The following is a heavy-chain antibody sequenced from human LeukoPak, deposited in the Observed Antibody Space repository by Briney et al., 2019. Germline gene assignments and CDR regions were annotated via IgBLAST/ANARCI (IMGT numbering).Heavy chain of an antibody. Sequence: SVKVSCKASGGTFSSYAISWVRQAPGQGLEWMGGIIPIFGTAKYAQKFQGRVMITTDESTSTAYMELSSLRSEDTAVYYCARDRTSLGYCSGGSCRYDAFDIWGQGTMVTVSS. CDR2: IIPIFGTA. D-gene: IGHD2-15*01. J-gene: IGHJ3*02. CDR1: GGTFSSYA. V-gene: IGHV1-69*05. CDR3: ARDRTSLGYCSGGSCRYDAFDI.